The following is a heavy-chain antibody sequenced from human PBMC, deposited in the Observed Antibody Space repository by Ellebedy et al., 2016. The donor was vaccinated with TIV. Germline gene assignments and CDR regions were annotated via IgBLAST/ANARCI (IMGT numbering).Heavy chain of an antibody. CDR2: ISHTGNT. J-gene: IGHJ4*02. D-gene: IGHD2-21*01. Sequence: SETLSLTCSVFGYSITSGYSWGWIRQPPGKGLEWIGSISHTGNTYYNPSLESRVTMSVDTSKNQFSLRLISVNTADTAVYYCARGGIGVGGDFWGQGTLVTVSS. CDR3: ARGGIGVGGDF. V-gene: IGHV4-38-2*02. CDR1: GYSITSGYS.